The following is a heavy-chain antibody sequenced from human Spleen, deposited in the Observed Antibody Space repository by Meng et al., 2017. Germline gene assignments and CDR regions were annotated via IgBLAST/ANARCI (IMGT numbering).Heavy chain of an antibody. CDR3: ARDPKYYYDSSGYPYY. CDR1: GYTFTSYA. D-gene: IGHD3-22*01. V-gene: IGHV1-3*01. J-gene: IGHJ4*02. CDR2: INAGNGNT. Sequence: ASVKVSCKASGYTFTSYAMHWVRQAPGQRLEWMGWINAGNGNTKYSQKFQGRVTITRDTSASTAYMELSSLRSEDTAVYYCARDPKYYYDSSGYPYYWGQGTLVTVSS.